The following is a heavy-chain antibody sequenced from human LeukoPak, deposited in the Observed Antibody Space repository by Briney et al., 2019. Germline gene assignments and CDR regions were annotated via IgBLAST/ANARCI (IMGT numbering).Heavy chain of an antibody. J-gene: IGHJ5*02. CDR3: AKENGGYHL. CDR1: GFTFSSYG. Sequence: GGSLRLSCAASGFTFSSYGMHWVRQAPGKGLEWVAVISYDGGNKYYADSVKGRFTISRDNSKNTLYLQMNSLRAEDTAVYYCAKENGGYHLWGQGTLVTVSS. D-gene: IGHD2-8*01. V-gene: IGHV3-30*18. CDR2: ISYDGGNK.